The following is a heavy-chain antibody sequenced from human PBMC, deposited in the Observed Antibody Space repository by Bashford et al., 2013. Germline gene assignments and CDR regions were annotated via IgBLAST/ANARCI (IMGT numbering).Heavy chain of an antibody. CDR2: INGFNGNT. V-gene: IGHV1-18*01. CDR3: ARAGLHPGVY. J-gene: IGHJ4*02. D-gene: IGHD3-10*01. CDR1: VTLYQLW. Sequence: VASVKSPARLLVTLYQLWYQLGATGPGQGLEWMGWINGFNGNTDYAENFRDRFIMTTDTSTSTAYMELTSLRSDDTAVYFCARAGLHPGVYWGQGTLVTVSS.